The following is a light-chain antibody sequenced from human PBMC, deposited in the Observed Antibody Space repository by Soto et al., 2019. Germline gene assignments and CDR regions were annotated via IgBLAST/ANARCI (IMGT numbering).Light chain of an antibody. CDR2: GAS. Sequence: EVVLPQSPGTLSLSRAERATLSCGASERIYSADLAWSQPKPGQAPRLLIYGASNRATGIPDRFSGSGSGTDFTLTISRLEPEEFAVDDCQQYGSSGTFGQGTKVDIK. CDR1: ERIYSAD. J-gene: IGKJ1*01. CDR3: QQYGSSGT. V-gene: IGKV3-20*01.